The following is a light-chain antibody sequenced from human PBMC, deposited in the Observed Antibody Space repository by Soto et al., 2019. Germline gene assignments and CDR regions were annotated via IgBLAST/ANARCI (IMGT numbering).Light chain of an antibody. CDR2: AAS. J-gene: IGKJ1*01. CDR1: QGISGY. Sequence: IQLTQSPSSLSASVGDRVTITCRASQGISGYLAWYQQRPGSAPQLLIYAASALQTGVPSRCCGSGSGTDFPLTITSLQPEDFCTYYCQHPQWAFGQGTNVEI. CDR3: QHPQWA. V-gene: IGKV1-9*01.